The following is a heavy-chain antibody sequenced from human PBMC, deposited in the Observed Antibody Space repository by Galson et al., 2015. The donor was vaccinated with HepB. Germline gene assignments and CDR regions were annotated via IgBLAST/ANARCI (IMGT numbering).Heavy chain of an antibody. J-gene: IGHJ4*02. V-gene: IGHV3-23*01. CDR1: GFTFSSYA. CDR2: ISGSGGST. CDR3: ANGYSSKGWYFDY. Sequence: SLRLSCAASGFTFSSYAMSWVRQAPGKGLEWVSAISGSGGSTYYADSVKGRFTISRDNSKNTLYLQMNSLRAEDTAVYYCANGYSSKGWYFDYWGQGTLVTVSS. D-gene: IGHD6-13*01.